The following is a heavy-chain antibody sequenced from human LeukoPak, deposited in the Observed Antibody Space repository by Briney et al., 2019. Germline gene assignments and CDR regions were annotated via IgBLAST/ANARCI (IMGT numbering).Heavy chain of an antibody. CDR3: AKDLDSSSSGFDY. J-gene: IGHJ4*02. Sequence: GGSLRLSCAASGFTFSSYAMSWVRQAPGKGLEWVSAISGSGGSTYYAGSVKGRFTISRDNSKNTLYLQMNSLRAEDTAVYYCAKDLDSSSSGFDYWGQGTLVTVSS. V-gene: IGHV3-23*01. CDR2: ISGSGGST. CDR1: GFTFSSYA. D-gene: IGHD6-6*01.